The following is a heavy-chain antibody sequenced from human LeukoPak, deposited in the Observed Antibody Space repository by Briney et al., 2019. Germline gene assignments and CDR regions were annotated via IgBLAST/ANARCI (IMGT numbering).Heavy chain of an antibody. J-gene: IGHJ4*02. Sequence: PSETLSLTCSVSGGPITSFYCSWIRQPPGKGLEWIGYIHYSGSTNCSPSLKSRVTISLDTSKNQFSLKLSSVTAEVAAVYYCASANIVGRRFFDYWGQGTLVTVSS. V-gene: IGHV4-59*08. CDR2: IHYSGST. D-gene: IGHD6-6*01. CDR3: ASANIVGRRFFDY. CDR1: GGPITSFY.